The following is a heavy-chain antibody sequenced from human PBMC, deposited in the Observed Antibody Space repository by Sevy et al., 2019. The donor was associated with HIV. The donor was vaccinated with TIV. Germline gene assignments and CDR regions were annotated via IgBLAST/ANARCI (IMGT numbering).Heavy chain of an antibody. CDR1: GYTFTGYY. Sequence: ASVKVSCKASGYTFTGYYMHWVRQAPGQGLEWMGWINPNSGGTNYAQKFQGRVTMTRDTSISTAYMELGRLRSDDTAVYYCARDLGSGWTTVDYYGMDVWGQGTTVTVSS. CDR3: ARDLGSGWTTVDYYGMDV. CDR2: INPNSGGT. V-gene: IGHV1-2*02. D-gene: IGHD6-19*01. J-gene: IGHJ6*02.